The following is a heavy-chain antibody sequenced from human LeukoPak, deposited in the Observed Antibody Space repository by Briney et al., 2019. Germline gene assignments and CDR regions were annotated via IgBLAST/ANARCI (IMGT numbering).Heavy chain of an antibody. CDR2: TYYRSKWFN. CDR3: ARGVKNYYCAMDV. Sequence: SQTLSLTCAISGDSVSSNNAAWNWIRQSPSRGLEWLAGTYYRSKWFNDYAVSVKSRITINPDTSKNQFSLQLNSVTPEDTAVYYCARGVKNYYCAMDVWGQGTTVTVSS. J-gene: IGHJ6*02. V-gene: IGHV6-1*01. D-gene: IGHD5/OR15-5a*01. CDR1: GDSVSSNNAA.